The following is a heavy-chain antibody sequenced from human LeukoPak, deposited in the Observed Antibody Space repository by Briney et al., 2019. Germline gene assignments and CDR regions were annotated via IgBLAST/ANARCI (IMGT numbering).Heavy chain of an antibody. CDR2: ISSSGGST. Sequence: GGSLRLSCAASGFTFSSYAMSWVRQAPGKGLEWVSAISSSGGSTYYADSVKGRFTISRDNSKNTLYLQMNSLRAEDTAVYYCAKDHSGYSSGWPLGYWGQGTLVTVSS. D-gene: IGHD6-19*01. J-gene: IGHJ4*02. CDR3: AKDHSGYSSGWPLGY. CDR1: GFTFSSYA. V-gene: IGHV3-23*01.